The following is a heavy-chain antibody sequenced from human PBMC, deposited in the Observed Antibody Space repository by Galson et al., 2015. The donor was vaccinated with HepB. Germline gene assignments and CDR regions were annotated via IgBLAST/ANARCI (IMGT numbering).Heavy chain of an antibody. CDR2: IKEAGSEK. Sequence: SLRLSCAASEFILSMYWMNWVRQAPGKGLEWVANIKEAGSEKNYVDSVKGRFTISRDNAKDSLYLQMNSLGAEDTAICYCARVKRGEWYSFYYYGMDVWGQGTTVTVSS. CDR3: ARVKRGEWYSFYYYGMDV. D-gene: IGHD3-10*01. CDR1: EFILSMYW. J-gene: IGHJ6*02. V-gene: IGHV3-7*05.